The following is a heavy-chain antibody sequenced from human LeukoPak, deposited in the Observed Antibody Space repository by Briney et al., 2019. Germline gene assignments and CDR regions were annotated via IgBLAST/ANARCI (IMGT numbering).Heavy chain of an antibody. Sequence: GGSLRLSCAASGFTFSSYGMHWVRQAPGKGLEWVAVIWYDGSNKYYADSVKGRFTISRDNSKNTLYLQMNSLRAEDTAVYYCAKADITGTTIYYYYYMDVWGKGTTVTVSS. V-gene: IGHV3-30*02. CDR1: GFTFSSYG. CDR2: IWYDGSNK. J-gene: IGHJ6*03. CDR3: AKADITGTTIYYYYYMDV. D-gene: IGHD1-7*01.